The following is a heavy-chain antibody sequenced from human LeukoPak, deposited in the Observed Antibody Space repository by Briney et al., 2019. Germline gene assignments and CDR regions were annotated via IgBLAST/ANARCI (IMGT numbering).Heavy chain of an antibody. V-gene: IGHV3-74*03. J-gene: IGHJ4*02. CDR2: IKSDGSAT. Sequence: GSLRLSCAASGFTFSTYWMHWVRQAPGKGLVWVSRIKSDGSATTYADFVKGRVPVSRDNAKNTLYLQMSSLRAEDTAMYFCARVGGRGSIGGDCWGQGTLVTVSS. CDR3: ARVGGRGSIGGDC. CDR1: GFTFSTYW. D-gene: IGHD3-10*01.